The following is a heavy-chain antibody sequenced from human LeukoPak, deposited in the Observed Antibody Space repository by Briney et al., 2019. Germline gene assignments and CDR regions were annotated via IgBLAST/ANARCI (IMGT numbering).Heavy chain of an antibody. CDR1: GFTFSTFE. Sequence: GGSLRLSCAASGFTFSTFEMSWVRQAPGKGLEWVSYISSSGDTRFYADSVKGRFTISRGNAKNSLVLQMNSLRVEDTALYFCAGGYGSYSPDYWGQGTRVTVS. CDR2: ISSSGDTR. J-gene: IGHJ4*02. V-gene: IGHV3-48*03. D-gene: IGHD1-26*01. CDR3: AGGYGSYSPDY.